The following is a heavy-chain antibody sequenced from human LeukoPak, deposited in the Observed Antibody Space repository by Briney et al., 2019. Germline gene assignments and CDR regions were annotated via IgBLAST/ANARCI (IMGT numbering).Heavy chain of an antibody. CDR1: GGTFSSYA. D-gene: IGHD6-19*01. V-gene: IGHV1-69*13. CDR3: ATLAVAGHFDY. CDR2: IIPIFGTA. J-gene: IGHJ4*02. Sequence: GASVKVSCKASGGTFSSYAISWVRQAPGQGLEWMGGIIPIFGTANYAQKFQGRVMITADESTSTAYMELSSLRSEDTAVYYCATLAVAGHFDYWGQGTLVTVSS.